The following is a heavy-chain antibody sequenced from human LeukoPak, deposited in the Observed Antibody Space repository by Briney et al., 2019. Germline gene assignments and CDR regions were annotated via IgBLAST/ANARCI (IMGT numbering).Heavy chain of an antibody. Sequence: ASVKVSCKASGYTFTDYYIHWVRQAPGQGLEWMGWTNPNSGGTNYAQKFQDRVTMTRDTSISTAYMELSRLTSDDTAVYYCARVADSTGTTGIFTLYWFDPWGQGTLVTVSS. CDR3: ARVADSTGTTGIFTLYWFDP. V-gene: IGHV1-2*02. CDR1: GYTFTDYY. CDR2: TNPNSGGT. J-gene: IGHJ5*02. D-gene: IGHD1-1*01.